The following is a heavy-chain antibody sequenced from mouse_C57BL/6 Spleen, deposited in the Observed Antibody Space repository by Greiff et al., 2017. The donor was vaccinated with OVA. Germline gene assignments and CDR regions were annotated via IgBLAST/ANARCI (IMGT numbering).Heavy chain of an antibody. CDR1: GYTFTSYW. J-gene: IGHJ4*01. V-gene: IGHV1-64*01. CDR2: IHPNSGST. Sequence: QVQLQQPGAELVKPGASVKLSCKASGYTFTSYWMHWVKQRPGQGLEWIGMIHPNSGSTNYNEKFKSKATLTVDKSSSTAYMQLSSLTSEDSAVYYCASVTSYYAMDYWGQGTSVTVSS. D-gene: IGHD2-12*01. CDR3: ASVTSYYAMDY.